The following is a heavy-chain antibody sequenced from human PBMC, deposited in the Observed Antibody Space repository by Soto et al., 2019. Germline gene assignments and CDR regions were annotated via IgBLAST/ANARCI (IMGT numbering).Heavy chain of an antibody. CDR2: IYYSGGP. D-gene: IGHD4-4*01. CDR3: AGGRDDYNGWYFDL. Sequence: QVQLQESGPGLVRPSETLSLTCTVSGGSISSYYWSWIRQPPGKGLEWIGYIYYSGGPNYSPSLESRVTISEDTSKNQFSLKLSSVAAADTAIYYCAGGRDDYNGWYFDLWGRGTLVTVSS. J-gene: IGHJ2*01. CDR1: GGSISSYY. V-gene: IGHV4-59*01.